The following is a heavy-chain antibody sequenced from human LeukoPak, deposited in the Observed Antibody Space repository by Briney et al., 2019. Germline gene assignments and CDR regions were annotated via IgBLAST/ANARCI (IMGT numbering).Heavy chain of an antibody. J-gene: IGHJ3*02. D-gene: IGHD3-22*01. CDR3: ARDMSSGYYSRGAFDI. CDR2: IYYSGST. Sequence: SETLSLTCTASGGSISSHYWSWIRQPPGKGLEWIGDIYYSGSTNYNPSLKSRVTISVDTSKNQFSLKLSSVTAADTAVYYCARDMSSGYYSRGAFDIWGQGTMVSVSS. V-gene: IGHV4-59*11. CDR1: GGSISSHY.